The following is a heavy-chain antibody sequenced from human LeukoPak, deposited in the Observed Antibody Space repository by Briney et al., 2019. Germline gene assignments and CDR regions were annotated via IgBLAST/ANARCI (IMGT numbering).Heavy chain of an antibody. D-gene: IGHD2-2*01. CDR3: ARGARSVVPAASFDY. CDR1: GSTFTFYA. Sequence: GGSLRLSCAASGSTFTFYAMSWVRQAPGKGLEWVANIKQDGSEKYYVDSVKGRFTISRDNAKNSLYLQMNSLRAEDTAVYYCARGARSVVPAASFDYWGQGTLVTVSS. J-gene: IGHJ4*02. CDR2: IKQDGSEK. V-gene: IGHV3-7*01.